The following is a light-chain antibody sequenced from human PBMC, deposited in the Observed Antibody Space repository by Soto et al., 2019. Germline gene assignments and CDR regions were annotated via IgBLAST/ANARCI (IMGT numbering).Light chain of an antibody. J-gene: IGLJ1*01. V-gene: IGLV2-18*02. CDR2: EVS. CDR1: SSDVGSYNR. CDR3: NSYTSSNTYV. Sequence: QSALTQPPSVSGSPGQSATISCTGTSSDVGSYNRVSWYQQPPGAAPKLMIYEVSNRPSGVPDRFSGSKSGNTASLTISGLQPEDEADYYCNSYTSSNTYVFGTGTKATVL.